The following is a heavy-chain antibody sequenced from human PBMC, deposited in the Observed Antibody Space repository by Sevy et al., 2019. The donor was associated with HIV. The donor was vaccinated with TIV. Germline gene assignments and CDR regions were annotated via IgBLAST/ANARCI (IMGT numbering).Heavy chain of an antibody. CDR2: IYHSGST. CDR1: GGSISSVNW. V-gene: IGHV4-4*02. CDR3: ARGGETPRGFDP. Sequence: SETLSLTCAVSGGSISSVNWWHWVRQPPAKGLEWIGEIYHSGSTNYNPSLKSRVTISVDNSKNQFSLKLSSVTAADTAVYYCARGGETPRGFDPWGLGSLVTVSS. D-gene: IGHD3-16*01. J-gene: IGHJ5*02.